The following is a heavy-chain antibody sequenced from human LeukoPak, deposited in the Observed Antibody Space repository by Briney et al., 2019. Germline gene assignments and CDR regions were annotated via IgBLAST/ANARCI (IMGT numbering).Heavy chain of an antibody. J-gene: IGHJ4*02. Sequence: GGSLRLSCAASGFTVRDSYMSWVRQAPGKGLEWVAVISYDGSNKYYADSVKGRFTISRDNSKNTLYLQMNSLKAEDTAVYYCAKVRSGWYNYFDYWGQGTLVTVSS. CDR3: AKVRSGWYNYFDY. D-gene: IGHD6-19*01. V-gene: IGHV3-30*18. CDR2: ISYDGSNK. CDR1: GFTVRDSY.